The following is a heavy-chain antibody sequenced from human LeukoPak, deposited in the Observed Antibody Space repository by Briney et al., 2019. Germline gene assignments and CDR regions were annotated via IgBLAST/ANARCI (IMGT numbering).Heavy chain of an antibody. J-gene: IGHJ4*02. CDR3: ARGWGGYSSYPPDY. Sequence: GGSLRLSCAAPGFSLSDYNMIWVRQAPGMGLEWISYISPSSGAAYESIYYSISAKGRFTISRDIASNSLLLQMSSPRVEDTAVYYCARGWGGYSSYPPDYWGQGILVIVSS. CDR2: ISPSSGAAYESI. V-gene: IGHV3-48*01. D-gene: IGHD5-12*01. CDR1: GFSLSDYN.